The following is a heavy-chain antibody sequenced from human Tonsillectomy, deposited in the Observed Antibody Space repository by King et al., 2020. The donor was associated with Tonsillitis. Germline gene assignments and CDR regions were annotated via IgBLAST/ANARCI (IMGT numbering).Heavy chain of an antibody. D-gene: IGHD2-8*01. Sequence: QLVQSGAEVKKPGASVKVSCKASGYTFIGYYIHWVRQAPGQGLEWMGWINPNGGTDYAQKFQGRVTMSLDTSISTVYMDLTKLRPDDTAVYYCARAWRYQTLMDNWFDPWGQGTLVTVSS. CDR2: INPNGGT. V-gene: IGHV1-2*02. CDR1: GYTFIGYY. CDR3: ARAWRYQTLMDNWFDP. J-gene: IGHJ5*02.